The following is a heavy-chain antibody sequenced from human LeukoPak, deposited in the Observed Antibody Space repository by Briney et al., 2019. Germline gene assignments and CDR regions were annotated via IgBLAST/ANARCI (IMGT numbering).Heavy chain of an antibody. D-gene: IGHD3-10*01. V-gene: IGHV3-48*03. J-gene: IGHJ4*02. Sequence: GESLRLSCAASGFTFSSYEMNWVRQAPGKGLEWVSYISSSGSTIYYADSVKGRFTISRDNAKNSLYLQMNSLRAEDTAVYYCASETGAMVRGVTGIDYWGQGTLVTVSS. CDR1: GFTFSSYE. CDR3: ASETGAMVRGVTGIDY. CDR2: ISSSGSTI.